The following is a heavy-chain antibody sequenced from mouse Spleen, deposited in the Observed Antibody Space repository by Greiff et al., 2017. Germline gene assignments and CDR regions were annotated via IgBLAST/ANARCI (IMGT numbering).Heavy chain of an antibody. J-gene: IGHJ1*01. D-gene: IGHD2-12*01. CDR2: ISSGGGNT. Sequence: EVQRVESGGGLVKLGGSLKLSCAASGFTFSSYAMSWVRQTPEKRLEWVATISSGGGNTYYPDSVKGRFTISRDNAKNTLYLQMSSLKSEDTAMYYCARHRDDENWYFDVWGAGTTVTVSS. V-gene: IGHV5-9-3*01. CDR1: GFTFSSYA. CDR3: ARHRDDENWYFDV.